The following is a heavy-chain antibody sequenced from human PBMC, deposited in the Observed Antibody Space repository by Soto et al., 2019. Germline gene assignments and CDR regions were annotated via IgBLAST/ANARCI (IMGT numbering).Heavy chain of an antibody. CDR2: ISDSGHYI. CDR1: GFTFSTYG. Sequence: EVQLVESGGGLVKPGGSLRLSCAASGFTFSTYGMNWVRQAPGKGLEWLSSISDSGHYIYYADSVKGRFTISRDNAKNSLFLQMNRLRGEDTAVYYCARSGLALPYSASHWFDHVGHGTLVTVSS. D-gene: IGHD3-22*01. V-gene: IGHV3-21*01. J-gene: IGHJ5*02. CDR3: ARSGLALPYSASHWFDH.